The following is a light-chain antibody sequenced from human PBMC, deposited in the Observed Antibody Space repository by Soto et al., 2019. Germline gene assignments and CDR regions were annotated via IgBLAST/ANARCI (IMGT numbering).Light chain of an antibody. CDR2: DVS. J-gene: IGKJ2*01. V-gene: IGKV3-11*01. Sequence: EIVLTQSPATLSLSPGERATLSCWASQSVSTYLAWYQQKPGQAPRLLIYDVSNRATGIPARFSGSGFGTDFTLTISSLEPEDFAVYYCRQRSNWPMYTFGQGTTLEIK. CDR1: QSVSTY. CDR3: RQRSNWPMYT.